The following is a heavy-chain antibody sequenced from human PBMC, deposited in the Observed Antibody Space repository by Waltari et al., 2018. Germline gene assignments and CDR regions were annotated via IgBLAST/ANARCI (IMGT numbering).Heavy chain of an antibody. CDR2: SNREGSST. J-gene: IGHJ4*02. V-gene: IGHV3-74*01. Sequence: EVQLVESGGGFVQPGGSMRLACEASGFTFSGHWLPWVRQAPGKGLVWVSRSNREGSSTSYADFVKGRFTISRDNAKNTLYLQMNSLRAEDTAVYYCARNSKDWRSDGGLDYWGQGTLVTVSS. D-gene: IGHD3-16*01. CDR3: ARNSKDWRSDGGLDY. CDR1: GFTFSGHW.